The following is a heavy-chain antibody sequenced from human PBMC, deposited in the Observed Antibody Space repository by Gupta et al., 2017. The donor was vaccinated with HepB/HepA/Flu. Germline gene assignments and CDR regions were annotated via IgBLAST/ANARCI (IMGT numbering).Heavy chain of an antibody. J-gene: IGHJ4*02. V-gene: IGHV3-23*01. D-gene: IGHD2-15*01. CDR1: GFPFSSYA. CDR3: AKGSLGYCSGGSCY. CDR2: ISGSGGST. Sequence: EVQLLESGGGLVQPGGSLRLSCAASGFPFSSYAMSWVRQAPGKGLEWVSTISGSGGSTYYADSVKGRFTISRDNSKNTLYLQMNSLRAEDTAVYYCAKGSLGYCSGGSCYWGQGTLVTVSS.